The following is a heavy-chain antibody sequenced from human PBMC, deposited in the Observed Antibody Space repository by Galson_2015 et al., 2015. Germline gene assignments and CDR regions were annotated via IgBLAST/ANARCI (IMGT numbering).Heavy chain of an antibody. J-gene: IGHJ4*02. Sequence: QSGAEVTKPGESLTISCKGSGYSFTSYWIGWVRQMPGKGLEWMGIIYPGDSDTRYSPSFQGQVTISADKSISTAYLQWSSLKASDTAMYYCARIYCGGDCYPSYYFDYWGQGTLVTVSS. CDR3: ARIYCGGDCYPSYYFDY. CDR2: IYPGDSDT. D-gene: IGHD2-21*02. V-gene: IGHV5-51*01. CDR1: GYSFTSYW.